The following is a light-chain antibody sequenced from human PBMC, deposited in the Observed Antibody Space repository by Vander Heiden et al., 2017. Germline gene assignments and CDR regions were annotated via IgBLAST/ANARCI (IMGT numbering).Light chain of an antibody. CDR3: ASWDDSLNAYV. CDR2: NVD. Sequence: SVLAPPPPASGTPRPPVTLTCSGSSSNIERNTVNGYKQLPGTAPDLLIYNVDQWPSGVPGRVSVSKSGASASLAISDLQSDDEADYYCASWDDSLNAYVFGSGTKVILL. V-gene: IGLV1-44*01. CDR1: SSNIERNT. J-gene: IGLJ1*01.